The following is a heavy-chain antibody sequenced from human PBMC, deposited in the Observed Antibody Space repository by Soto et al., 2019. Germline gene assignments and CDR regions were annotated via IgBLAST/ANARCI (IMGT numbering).Heavy chain of an antibody. CDR2: IIPISDTT. V-gene: IGHV1-69*01. CDR1: VGTFSSYA. CDR3: ARSQGRSTSLEIYYYYYYGMDV. J-gene: IGHJ6*02. D-gene: IGHD2-2*01. Sequence: QVQLVQSGAEVKKTGSSVKVSCKASVGTFSSYAISWVRQAPGQGLEWMGGIIPISDTTNYAQKFQGRVTITADESTSTAYMELSSLRSEDTAVYYCARSQGRSTSLEIYYYYYYGMDVWGQGTTVTVSS.